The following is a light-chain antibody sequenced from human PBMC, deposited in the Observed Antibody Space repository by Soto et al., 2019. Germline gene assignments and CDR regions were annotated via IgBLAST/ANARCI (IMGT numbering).Light chain of an antibody. V-gene: IGKV1-5*01. CDR2: DAS. J-gene: IGKJ4*01. CDR1: QSINNW. CDR3: QQYNSFSLT. Sequence: DIQMTQSPSILSASVGDRVTITCRASQSINNWLAWYQQKPGKAPKLLIYDASSLESGVSSRFSGSGSGTEFTLTISSLQPDDSATYYCQQYNSFSLTFGGGTKVDIK.